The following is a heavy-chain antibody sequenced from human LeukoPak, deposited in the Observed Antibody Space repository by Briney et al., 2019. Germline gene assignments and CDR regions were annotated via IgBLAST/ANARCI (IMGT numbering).Heavy chain of an antibody. D-gene: IGHD5-24*01. CDR3: ARGDAYNYDYFDY. CDR2: INSDGSIT. Sequence: PGGSLRLSCAASGXTFSSYWMHWVRQAPGKGLVWVSRINSDGSITSYADSVKGRFTISRDNAKNTLYLQMNSLRAEDTAVYYCARGDAYNYDYFDYWGQGTLVTVSS. CDR1: GXTFSSYW. V-gene: IGHV3-74*01. J-gene: IGHJ4*02.